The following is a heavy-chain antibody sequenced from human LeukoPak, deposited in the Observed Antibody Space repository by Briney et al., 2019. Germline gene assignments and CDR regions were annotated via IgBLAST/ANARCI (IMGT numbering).Heavy chain of an antibody. CDR3: AREIVGATGGDY. J-gene: IGHJ4*02. Sequence: GASVRVSCKASGYTFTSYTISWVRQAPGQGLEWLGWISAYNGNTNYAQKIQGRVTMTTDTSTSTAYMELRSLRSDDTAVYYCAREIVGATGGDYWGQGTLVTVSS. CDR2: ISAYNGNT. CDR1: GYTFTSYT. D-gene: IGHD1-26*01. V-gene: IGHV1-18*01.